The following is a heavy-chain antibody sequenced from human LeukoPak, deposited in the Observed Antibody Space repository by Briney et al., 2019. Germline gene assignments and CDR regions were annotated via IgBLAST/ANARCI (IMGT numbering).Heavy chain of an antibody. CDR3: TKGYNSAWLPFDY. CDR2: IYYSGST. D-gene: IGHD6-19*01. J-gene: IGHJ4*02. CDR1: GGSVSSGSYY. V-gene: IGHV4-61*01. Sequence: SETLSLTCTVSGGSVSSGSYYWSWIRQPPGKGLEWIGYIYYSGSTNYNPSLKSRVTISVDTSKNQFSLKLSSVTAADTAVYYCTKGYNSAWLPFDYWGQGTLVTVSS.